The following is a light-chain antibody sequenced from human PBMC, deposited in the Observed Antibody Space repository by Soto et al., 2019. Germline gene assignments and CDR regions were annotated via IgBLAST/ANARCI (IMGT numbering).Light chain of an antibody. J-gene: IGLJ3*02. V-gene: IGLV1-40*01. Sequence: QLVLTQPPSVSGAPGQRVTISCTGSSSNIGAGYGVHWYQQLPGTAPKLLIYTNNIRPSGVPDRFSGSKSGTSASLAITGLLAEDEADYYCQSYDSSLSGWVFGGGTKLTVL. CDR3: QSYDSSLSGWV. CDR1: SSNIGAGYG. CDR2: TNN.